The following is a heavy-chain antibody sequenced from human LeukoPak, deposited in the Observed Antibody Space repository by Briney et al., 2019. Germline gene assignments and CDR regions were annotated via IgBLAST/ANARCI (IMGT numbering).Heavy chain of an antibody. J-gene: IGHJ5*02. CDR1: GGSISSSSYY. CDR3: ARGGLLEWFINWFDP. V-gene: IGHV4-39*01. D-gene: IGHD3-3*01. CDR2: IYYSGST. Sequence: SETPSLTCTVSGGSISSSSYYWGWIRQPPGKGLEWIGSIYYSGSTYYNPSLKSRVTISVDTSKNQFSLKLSSVTAADTAVYYCARGGLLEWFINWFDPWGQGTLVTVSS.